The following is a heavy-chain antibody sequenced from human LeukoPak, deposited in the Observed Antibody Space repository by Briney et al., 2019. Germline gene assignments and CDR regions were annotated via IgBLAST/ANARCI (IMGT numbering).Heavy chain of an antibody. J-gene: IGHJ6*02. Sequence: GGSLRLSCVASGFTFSSYSMSWVRQAPGKGLEWVSRINGDGRNINYADSVRGRFTISRDNAKNTLYLQMNTLRVEDTAVYYCTRDLMDYDVSTGLHHYYMDVWGQGTTVTVSS. CDR3: TRDLMDYDVSTGLHHYYMDV. CDR2: INGDGRNI. V-gene: IGHV3-74*01. D-gene: IGHD3-9*01. CDR1: GFTFSSYS.